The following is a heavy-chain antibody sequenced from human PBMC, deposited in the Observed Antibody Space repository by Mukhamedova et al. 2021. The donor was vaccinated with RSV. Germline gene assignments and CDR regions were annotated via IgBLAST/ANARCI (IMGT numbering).Heavy chain of an antibody. Sequence: GGGLEWVSAISGSGGSTYYADSVKGRFTISRDNSKNTLYLQMNSLRAEDTAVYYCAKDLGYCSSTSCYTGYYYYYGMDVWGQGTPV. CDR2: ISGSGGST. CDR3: AKDLGYCSSTSCYTGYYYYYGMDV. V-gene: IGHV3-23*01. D-gene: IGHD2-2*02. J-gene: IGHJ6*02.